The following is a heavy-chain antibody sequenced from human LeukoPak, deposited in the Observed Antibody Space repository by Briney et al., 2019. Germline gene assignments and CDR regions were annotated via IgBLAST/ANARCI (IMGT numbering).Heavy chain of an antibody. J-gene: IGHJ4*02. CDR1: GFSFNTYA. V-gene: IGHV3-30*04. Sequence: PGGSLRLSCAASGFSFNTYAMLWVRQAPGKGLEWVALISNDGNNKYYADSVKDRFTISRDNPKSTLSLQMNGLRAEDTAVYYCARDPGYSSGWYVDYWGQGTLVTVSS. CDR2: ISNDGNNK. CDR3: ARDPGYSSGWYVDY. D-gene: IGHD6-19*01.